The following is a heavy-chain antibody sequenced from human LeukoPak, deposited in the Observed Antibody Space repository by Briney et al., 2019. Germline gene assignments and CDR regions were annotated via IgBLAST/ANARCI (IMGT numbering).Heavy chain of an antibody. V-gene: IGHV4-39*07. CDR1: GGSISSSSYY. J-gene: IGHJ4*02. CDR3: ARDLEENYYGSGTLDY. D-gene: IGHD3-10*01. CDR2: IYYSGST. Sequence: PSETLSLTCTVSGGSISSSSYYWGWIRQPPGKGLEWIGSIYYSGSTYYNPSLKSRVTISVDTSKNQFSLKLSSVTAADTAVYYCARDLEENYYGSGTLDYWGQGTLVTVSS.